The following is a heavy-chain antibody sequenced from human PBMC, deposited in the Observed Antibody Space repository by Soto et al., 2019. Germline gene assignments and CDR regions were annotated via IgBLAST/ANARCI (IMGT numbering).Heavy chain of an antibody. D-gene: IGHD3-22*01. Sequence: QLQLQESGPGLVKPSETLSLICTVSGGSIISSDYYWGWIRQPPGKGLEWIGSIHYSGSTYYNPSLKSRVTISVDTSKSQFSLKLSSVTAADTAVYYCARHGYYYARKNYHDYWGQGTLVTVSS. CDR3: ARHGYYYARKNYHDY. V-gene: IGHV4-39*01. J-gene: IGHJ4*02. CDR1: GGSIISSDYY. CDR2: IHYSGST.